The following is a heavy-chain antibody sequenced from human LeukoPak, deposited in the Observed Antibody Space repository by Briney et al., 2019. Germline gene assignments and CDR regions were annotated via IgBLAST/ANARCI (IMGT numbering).Heavy chain of an antibody. CDR3: ARDLGSSGYYPHNDAFDI. CDR1: GGSFSGYY. V-gene: IGHV4-34*01. J-gene: IGHJ3*02. CDR2: INHSGSS. D-gene: IGHD3-22*01. Sequence: SETLSLTCAVYGGSFSGYYWSWIRQPPGKGLEWIGEINHSGSSNYNPSLKSRVTISVDTSKNQFSLKLSSVTAADTAVYYCARDLGSSGYYPHNDAFDIWGQGTMVTVSS.